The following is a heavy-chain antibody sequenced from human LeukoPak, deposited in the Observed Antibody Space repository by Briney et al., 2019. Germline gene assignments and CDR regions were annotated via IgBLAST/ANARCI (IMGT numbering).Heavy chain of an antibody. V-gene: IGHV4-38-2*02. D-gene: IGHD3-10*01. CDR1: GYSITSGYY. Sequence: PSETLSLTCTVSGYSITSGYYWGWIRQPPGKGLEWIGSIYHSGSTYYNPSLKSRVTMSVDTSKNQFSLKLSSVTAADTAVYYCARVLYYGSGSYYIWDAFDIWGQGTMVTVSS. J-gene: IGHJ3*02. CDR2: IYHSGST. CDR3: ARVLYYGSGSYYIWDAFDI.